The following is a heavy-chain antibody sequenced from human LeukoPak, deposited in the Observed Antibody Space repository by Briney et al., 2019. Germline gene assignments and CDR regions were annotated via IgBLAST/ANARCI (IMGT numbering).Heavy chain of an antibody. D-gene: IGHD4-23*01. CDR2: IYYSGST. CDR3: ARGDVDYGGNVYYYYGMDV. J-gene: IGHJ6*02. V-gene: IGHV4-61*01. CDR1: GGSVSSGSYY. Sequence: PSETLSLTCTVSGGSVSSGSYYWSWIRQPPGKGLEWIGYIYYSGSTDYNPSLKSRVTISVDTSKNQFSLKLSSVTAADTAVYYCARGDVDYGGNVYYYYGMDVWGQGTTVTVSS.